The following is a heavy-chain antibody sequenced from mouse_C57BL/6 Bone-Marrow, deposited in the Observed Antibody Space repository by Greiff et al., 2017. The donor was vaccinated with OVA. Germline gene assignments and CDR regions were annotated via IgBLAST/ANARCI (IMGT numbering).Heavy chain of an antibody. CDR3: ARSLYGSSYSDY. J-gene: IGHJ2*01. V-gene: IGHV1-50*01. CDR2: IDPSDSYT. D-gene: IGHD1-1*01. CDR1: GYTFTSYW. Sequence: QVQLQQPGAELVKPGASVKLSCKASGYTFTSYWMQWVKQRPGQGLEWIGEIDPSDSYTNYNQKFKDKATLTVDTSSSTAYMQLSSLTAEDSAVYYCARSLYGSSYSDYWGQGTTLTVSA.